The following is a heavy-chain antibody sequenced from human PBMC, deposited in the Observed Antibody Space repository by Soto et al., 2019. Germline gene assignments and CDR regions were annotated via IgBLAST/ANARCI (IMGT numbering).Heavy chain of an antibody. Sequence: PSETLSLTCAVYGGSFSGYYWSWIRQPPGEGLEWIGEINHSGSTNYNPSLKSRVTISVDTSKNQFSLKLSSVTAADTAVYYCASGRYYDFWSGYVRDYYMDVWGKGTTVTVSS. V-gene: IGHV4-34*01. CDR1: GGSFSGYY. CDR2: INHSGST. J-gene: IGHJ6*03. CDR3: ASGRYYDFWSGYVRDYYMDV. D-gene: IGHD3-3*01.